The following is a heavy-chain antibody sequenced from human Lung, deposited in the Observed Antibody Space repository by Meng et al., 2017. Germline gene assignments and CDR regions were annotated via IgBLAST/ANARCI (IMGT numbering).Heavy chain of an antibody. D-gene: IGHD1-26*01. Sequence: QVHPVQSGPEVKKPGASVKGSCKASDDTFTGYGVSWVRQAPGQGLEWMAWLGAHDGDTSFGPKFQGRVTVTADRPTATAYMELRSLRFDDTAVYYCARGTPGRSYANYWGPGTLVTVSS. CDR2: LGAHDGDT. CDR3: ARGTPGRSYANY. V-gene: IGHV1-18*01. J-gene: IGHJ4*02. CDR1: DDTFTGYG.